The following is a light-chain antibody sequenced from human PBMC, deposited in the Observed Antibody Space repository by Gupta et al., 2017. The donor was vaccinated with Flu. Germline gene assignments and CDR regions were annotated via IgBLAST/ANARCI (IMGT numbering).Light chain of an antibody. CDR3: QQDRRSCP. V-gene: IGKV3-20*01. Sequence: DIVLKQSPGTLSLSTGERDTPSCWASQSLDSKYLAWYQQKPGQAPRLLSYGVSSRATGIPDRCSGRGGCRDFTLTINRREQEDFAVYYCQQDRRSCPFGGGTKVEIK. CDR2: GVS. J-gene: IGKJ4*01. CDR1: QSLDSKY.